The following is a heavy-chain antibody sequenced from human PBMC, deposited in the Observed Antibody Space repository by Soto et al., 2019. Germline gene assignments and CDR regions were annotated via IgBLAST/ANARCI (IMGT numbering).Heavy chain of an antibody. CDR3: ARSVNRGYSYGYGH. Sequence: QVQLQESGPGLVRPSETLSLTCSVSGGAITNYYWNWIRQTPGKGLEWIGYIFHTGSTGKNPSLTSRVTLSLDTSKNQLTLNFTSVTAADTAIYYCARSVNRGYSYGYGHWGQGTLVTVST. CDR2: IFHTGST. J-gene: IGHJ4*02. V-gene: IGHV4-59*01. CDR1: GGAITNYY. D-gene: IGHD5-18*01.